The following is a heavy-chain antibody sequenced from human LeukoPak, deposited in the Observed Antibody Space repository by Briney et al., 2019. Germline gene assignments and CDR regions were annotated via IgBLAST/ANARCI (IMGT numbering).Heavy chain of an antibody. CDR1: GASISDGHYY. CDR2: MYYSGAT. J-gene: IGHJ5*02. V-gene: IGHV4-39*01. D-gene: IGHD3-3*01. Sequence: SETLSLTCTVSGASISDGHYYWGWIRQTPGKGLEWIASMYYSGATYYHPSLKSRVTISVNTSTNQLSLKLSSATAADTAVYYCARQSITPSDWLDPWGQGSLVIVSS. CDR3: ARQSITPSDWLDP.